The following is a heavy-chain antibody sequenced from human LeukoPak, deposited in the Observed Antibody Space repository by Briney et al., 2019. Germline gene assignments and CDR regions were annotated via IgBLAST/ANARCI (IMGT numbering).Heavy chain of an antibody. CDR3: ARDSPGYGAYDLG. CDR2: IKEDGSAK. D-gene: IGHD5-12*01. Sequence: GGSLRLSCAASGFTFSTYWMSWVRQAPGKGLERVANIKEDGSAKYSVDSVKGRFTISRDNAKNTLYLQMNSLRAEDTAVYYCARDSPGYGAYDLGWSQGTLVTVSS. CDR1: GFTFSTYW. V-gene: IGHV3-7*04. J-gene: IGHJ4*02.